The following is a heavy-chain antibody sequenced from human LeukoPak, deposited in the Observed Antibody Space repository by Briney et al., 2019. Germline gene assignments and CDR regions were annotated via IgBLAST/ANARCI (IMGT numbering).Heavy chain of an antibody. D-gene: IGHD3-10*01. J-gene: IGHJ4*02. CDR3: ASNSGSYYVAGD. V-gene: IGHV4-59*03. CDR2: IYYSGTT. Sequence: SETLSLTCTVSGASMRSYFWSWMRQPPGKGLEYNGYIYYSGTTNYNPSLESRVTISVDASKNQFSLNLTSVTAADTAVYYCASNSGSYYVAGDWGQGTLVTVSS. CDR1: GASMRSYF.